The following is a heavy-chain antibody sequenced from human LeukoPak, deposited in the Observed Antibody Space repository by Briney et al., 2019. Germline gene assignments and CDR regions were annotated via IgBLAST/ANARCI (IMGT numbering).Heavy chain of an antibody. Sequence: QPGGSLRLSCAASGFTFSSYWMSWVRQAPGKGLEWVANIKQDGSEKYYVDSVKGRFTISRDNAKNTLYLQMNSLRAEDTAVYYCASYDFNRWDAFDIWGQGTMVTVSS. CDR2: IKQDGSEK. CDR3: ASYDFNRWDAFDI. D-gene: IGHD3/OR15-3a*01. J-gene: IGHJ3*02. V-gene: IGHV3-7*01. CDR1: GFTFSSYW.